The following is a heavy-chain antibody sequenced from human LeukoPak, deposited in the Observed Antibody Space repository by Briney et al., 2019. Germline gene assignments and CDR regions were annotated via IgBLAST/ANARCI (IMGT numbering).Heavy chain of an antibody. CDR1: GFTFSNYA. CDR2: ISGSGDST. V-gene: IGHV3-23*01. D-gene: IGHD5-12*01. Sequence: GGSLRLSCAASGFTFSNYAISWVRQTPGKGLEWVSAISGSGDSTYYADSVKGRFTISRDNSRNTLSLQMNSLRAEDTAVYYCAKEATGHSFSDYWGQGTLVTVSS. CDR3: AKEATGHSFSDY. J-gene: IGHJ4*02.